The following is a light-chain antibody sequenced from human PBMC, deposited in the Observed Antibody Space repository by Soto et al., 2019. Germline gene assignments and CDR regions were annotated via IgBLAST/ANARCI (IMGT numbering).Light chain of an antibody. V-gene: IGLV1-40*01. Sequence: QSVLTQPPSVSGAPGQRVTISCTGSSSNIGAGYDVHWYQQLPGTAPKLLIYGNSNRPSGVPDRFSGSKSGTSASLAITGLQAEDEADYYCLSYDTSLSGSVFGGGTKVTV. CDR1: SSNIGAGYD. CDR2: GNS. J-gene: IGLJ3*02. CDR3: LSYDTSLSGSV.